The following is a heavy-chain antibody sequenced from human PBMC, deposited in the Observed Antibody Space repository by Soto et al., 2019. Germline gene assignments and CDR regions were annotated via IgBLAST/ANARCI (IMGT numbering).Heavy chain of an antibody. Sequence: GASVKVSCKASGYTFTGYYMHWVRQAPGQGLEWMGWINPNSGGTNYAQKFQGWVTMTRDTSIGTAYMELSRLRSDDTAVYYCARAVAGTHDAFDIWGQGTMVTVSS. V-gene: IGHV1-2*04. CDR3: ARAVAGTHDAFDI. CDR2: INPNSGGT. D-gene: IGHD6-19*01. CDR1: GYTFTGYY. J-gene: IGHJ3*02.